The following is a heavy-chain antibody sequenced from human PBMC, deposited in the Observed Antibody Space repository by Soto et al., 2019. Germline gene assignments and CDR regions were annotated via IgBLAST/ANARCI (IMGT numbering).Heavy chain of an antibody. D-gene: IGHD2-15*01. J-gene: IGHJ4*02. CDR1: GLTFRTYW. CDR3: EIRPGYSTGGDY. V-gene: IGHV3-74*03. CDR2: VYNDGDTT. Sequence: EVHLVESGGGLVQPGGSLRLSCAASGLTFRTYWVIWVRQAPGKGLVWVSRVYNDGDTTMHAASVTGRFTISRDNAKNTVYLQTSGLRVEDTAMYYCEIRPGYSTGGDYWGQGTLVTVSS.